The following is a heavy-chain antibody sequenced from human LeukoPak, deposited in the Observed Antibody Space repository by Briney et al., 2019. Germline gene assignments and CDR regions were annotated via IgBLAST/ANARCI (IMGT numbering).Heavy chain of an antibody. V-gene: IGHV4-34*01. CDR1: GGSFSGYY. CDR3: ARNGGVVLMVYAIGSYFDY. CDR2: INHSGST. J-gene: IGHJ4*02. D-gene: IGHD2-8*01. Sequence: SETLSLTCAVYGGSFSGYYWSWIRQPPGKGLEWIGEINHSGSTNYNPSLKSRVTISVDTSKNQFSLKLSSVTAADTAVYYCARNGGVVLMVYAIGSYFDYWGQGTLVTVSS.